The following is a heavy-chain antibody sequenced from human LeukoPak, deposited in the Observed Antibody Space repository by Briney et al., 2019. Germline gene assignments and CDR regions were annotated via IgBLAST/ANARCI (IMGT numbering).Heavy chain of an antibody. CDR1: GYTFTGYY. CDR2: INPNSGGT. CDR3: ARDSDSSGWYWINWFDP. V-gene: IGHV1-2*02. Sequence: ASVKVSCKASGYTFTGYYMHWVRQAPGQGIEWMGWINPNSGGTNYAQKFQGRVTMTRDTSISTAYMELSRLRSDDTAVYYCARDSDSSGWYWINWFDPWGQGTLVTVSS. D-gene: IGHD6-19*01. J-gene: IGHJ5*02.